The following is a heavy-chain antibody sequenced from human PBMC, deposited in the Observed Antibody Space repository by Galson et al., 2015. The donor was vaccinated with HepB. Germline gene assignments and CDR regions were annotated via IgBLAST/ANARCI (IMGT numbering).Heavy chain of an antibody. V-gene: IGHV3-7*01. CDR3: ARIAMQDYYYMDV. D-gene: IGHD3-10*01. J-gene: IGHJ6*03. Sequence: SLRLSCAASGFTFSTYWMSWVRQAPGKGLEWVANIKQDGSKKYYVDSVKGRFTVSRDNAKSTLYLQMNSLRADDTAVYYCARIAMQDYYYMDVWGKGTTVTVSS. CDR1: GFTFSTYW. CDR2: IKQDGSKK.